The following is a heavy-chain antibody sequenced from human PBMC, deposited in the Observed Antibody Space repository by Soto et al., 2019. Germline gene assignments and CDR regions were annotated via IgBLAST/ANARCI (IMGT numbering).Heavy chain of an antibody. J-gene: IGHJ3*02. D-gene: IGHD3-22*01. Sequence: GGSLRLSCAASGFTVSSNYMSWVRQAPGKGLKWVSVIYSGGSTYYADSVKGRFTISRHNSKNTLYLQMNSLRAEDTAVYYCARSAAYYYDSSGYPHDAFDIWGQGTMVTISS. CDR1: GFTVSSNY. CDR2: IYSGGST. V-gene: IGHV3-53*04. CDR3: ARSAAYYYDSSGYPHDAFDI.